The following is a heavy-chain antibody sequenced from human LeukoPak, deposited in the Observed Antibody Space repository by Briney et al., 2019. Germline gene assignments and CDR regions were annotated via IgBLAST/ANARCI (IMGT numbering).Heavy chain of an antibody. CDR2: FDPEDGET. CDR1: GYTLTQLA. J-gene: IGHJ4*02. CDR3: ATQARGYFYY. V-gene: IGHV1-24*01. Sequence: ASETVSCTVSGYTLTQLAIHWVRQATGKGLEWMGGFDPEDGETVYAQKFQDRVTMTEDTSTDTASMELTSLASEDTAVYYCATQARGYFYYWGQGTLVTVSS.